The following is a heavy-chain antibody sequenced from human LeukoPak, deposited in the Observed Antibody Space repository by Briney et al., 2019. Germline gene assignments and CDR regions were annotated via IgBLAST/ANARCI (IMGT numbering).Heavy chain of an antibody. CDR2: INPSGGSA. D-gene: IGHD1-26*01. Sequence: ASVKVSCKASGYTFTTHFIHWVRQAPGQGLQWMGTINPSGGSAIYAQKFQGRVTMTSDTSTSTVYMELRSLRSEDTALYFCARERGELHRELDSWGQGTLVTVSS. CDR1: GYTFTTHF. CDR3: ARERGELHRELDS. V-gene: IGHV1-46*01. J-gene: IGHJ4*02.